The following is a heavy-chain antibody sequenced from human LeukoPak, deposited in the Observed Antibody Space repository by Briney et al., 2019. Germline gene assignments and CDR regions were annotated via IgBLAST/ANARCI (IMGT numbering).Heavy chain of an antibody. Sequence: GASVKVSCTASGGTFSSYAISWVRQAPGQGLEWMGGIIPIFGTANYAQKFQGRVTITTDESTSTAYMELSSLRSEDTAVYYCARDRRAERWLFDYWGQGTLVTVSS. CDR3: ARDRRAERWLFDY. CDR1: GGTFSSYA. J-gene: IGHJ4*02. CDR2: IIPIFGTA. V-gene: IGHV1-69*05. D-gene: IGHD5-24*01.